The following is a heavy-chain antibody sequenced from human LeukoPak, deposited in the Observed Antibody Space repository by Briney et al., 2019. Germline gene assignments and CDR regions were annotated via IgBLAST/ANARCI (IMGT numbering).Heavy chain of an antibody. Sequence: GGSLRLSCAASGFIFSTYSMNWVRQAPGKGLEWVSSISSSSSYIYYADSVKGRFTISRDNAKNSLYLQMNSLRAEDTAVYYCARELDSGSYSAFDYWGQGTLVTVSS. CDR2: ISSSSSYI. CDR1: GFIFSTYS. D-gene: IGHD1-26*01. J-gene: IGHJ4*02. V-gene: IGHV3-21*01. CDR3: ARELDSGSYSAFDY.